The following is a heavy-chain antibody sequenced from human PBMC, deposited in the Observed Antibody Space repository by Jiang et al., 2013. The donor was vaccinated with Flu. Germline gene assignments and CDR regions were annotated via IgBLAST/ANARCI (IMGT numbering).Heavy chain of an antibody. D-gene: IGHD5-24*01. CDR3: ATGRDGYKFGRGDYYYGMDV. CDR1: GGSISSGGYY. V-gene: IGHV4-31*03. Sequence: GLVKPSQTLSLTCTVSGGSISSGGYYWSWIRQHPGKGLEWIGYIYYSGSTYYNPSLKSRVTISVDTSKNQFSLKLSSVTAADTAVYYCATGRDGYKFGRGDYYYGMDVWGQGTTVTVSS. CDR2: IYYSGST. J-gene: IGHJ6*02.